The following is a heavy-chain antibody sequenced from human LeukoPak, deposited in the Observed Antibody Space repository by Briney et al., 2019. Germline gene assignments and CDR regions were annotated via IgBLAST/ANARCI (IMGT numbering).Heavy chain of an antibody. CDR3: ARDGGHSTDLDY. Sequence: GGSLRLSCATSGFTFSRHWMTWVHQAPGKGPEWVANIKQDGSERYYVHSVRGRFTISRDNAKNALYLQMNSLRAEDTAVYYCARDGGHSTDLDYWGQGILVTVSS. CDR2: IKQDGSER. V-gene: IGHV3-7*01. J-gene: IGHJ4*02. CDR1: GFTFSRHW. D-gene: IGHD2-8*02.